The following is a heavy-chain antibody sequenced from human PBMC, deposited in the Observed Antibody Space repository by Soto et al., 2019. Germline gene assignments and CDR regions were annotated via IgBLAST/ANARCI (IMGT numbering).Heavy chain of an antibody. CDR3: ARVMGRRSGYDSFDY. CDR2: ISAYNGNT. Sequence: QVQLVQSGAEVKKPGASVKVSCKASGYTFTSYGISWVRQAPGQVIEWMGWISAYNGNTNYAQKLQGRVTMTTDTATSTAYMELRSLRSDDTAVYYCARVMGRRSGYDSFDYWGQGTLVTVSS. J-gene: IGHJ4*02. CDR1: GYTFTSYG. D-gene: IGHD5-12*01. V-gene: IGHV1-18*04.